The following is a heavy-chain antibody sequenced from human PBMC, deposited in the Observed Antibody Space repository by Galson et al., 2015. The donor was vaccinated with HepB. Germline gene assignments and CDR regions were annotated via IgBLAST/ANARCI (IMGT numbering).Heavy chain of an antibody. V-gene: IGHV3-49*04. CDR2: IGSKPYGGTT. CDR1: GFTFGDYA. CDR3: TRVPTMVRGVPDYYYYYGMDV. J-gene: IGHJ6*02. Sequence: SLRLSCAASGFTFGDYAMSWVRQAPGQGLEWVGFIGSKPYGGTTEYAASVKGRFTISRDESKSFAYLQMNSLKTEDTAVYYCTRVPTMVRGVPDYYYYYGMDVWGHGTTVTVSS. D-gene: IGHD3-10*01.